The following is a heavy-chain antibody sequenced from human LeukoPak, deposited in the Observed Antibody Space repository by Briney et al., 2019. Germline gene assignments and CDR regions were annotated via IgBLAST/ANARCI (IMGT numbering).Heavy chain of an antibody. D-gene: IGHD6-19*01. CDR2: IYYSGST. V-gene: IGHV4-59*12. Sequence: SETLSLTCTVSGGSISSYYWSWIRQPPGKGLEWIGYIYYSGSTYYNPSLKSRVTISVDTSKNQFSLKLSSVTAADAAVYYCARSAVADYFDYWGQGTLVTVSS. CDR1: GGSISSYY. CDR3: ARSAVADYFDY. J-gene: IGHJ4*02.